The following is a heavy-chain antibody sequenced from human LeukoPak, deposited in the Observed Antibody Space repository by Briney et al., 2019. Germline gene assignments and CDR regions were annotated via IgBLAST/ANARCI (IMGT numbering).Heavy chain of an antibody. D-gene: IGHD3-10*01. CDR3: AGRGGPRGLFDP. CDR1: GYSFTNYW. CDR2: IHPVDSDA. Sequence: GESLQISCKTSGYSFTNYWIAWVRQMPGKGLEWMGTIHPVDSDARYSPSFQGRVTISADKSINTAYLQWSSLKASDTAIYYCAGRGGPRGLFDPWGQGTLVTVSS. V-gene: IGHV5-51*01. J-gene: IGHJ5*02.